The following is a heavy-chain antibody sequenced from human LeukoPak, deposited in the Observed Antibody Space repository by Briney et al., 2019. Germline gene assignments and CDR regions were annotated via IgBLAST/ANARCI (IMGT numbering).Heavy chain of an antibody. D-gene: IGHD6-13*01. J-gene: IGHJ4*02. CDR1: GFTFSSYE. CDR2: ISRTGSTT. Sequence: GGSLRLSCAASGFTFSSYELNWVRHAPGKGLEWLSYISRTGSTTYYADSVKGRFTISRDNVKNSLYLQMNSLRAEDTALYYCAREGHSSSFDYWGQGTLVSVSS. V-gene: IGHV3-48*03. CDR3: AREGHSSSFDY.